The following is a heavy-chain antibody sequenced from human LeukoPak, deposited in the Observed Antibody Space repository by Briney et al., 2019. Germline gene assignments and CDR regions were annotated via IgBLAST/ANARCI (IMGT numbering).Heavy chain of an antibody. V-gene: IGHV3-7*01. CDR3: ARAVGYFWSGPRFDY. D-gene: IGHD3-3*01. CDR2: IKQDGSEK. CDR1: GFPFNSYW. Sequence: GGSLRLSCAASGFPFNSYWMSWVRQAPGKGLEWVANIKQDGSEKYYVDSVKGRFTFSRDNAKNSLYLQMNSLRAEDTAVYYCARAVGYFWSGPRFDYWGQGALVTVSS. J-gene: IGHJ4*02.